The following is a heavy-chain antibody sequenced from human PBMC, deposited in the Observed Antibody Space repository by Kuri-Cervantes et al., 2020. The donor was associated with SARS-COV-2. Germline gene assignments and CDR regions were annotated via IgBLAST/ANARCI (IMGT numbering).Heavy chain of an antibody. CDR3: ARVADDRSRYYYYYMDV. J-gene: IGHJ6*03. Sequence: ASVKVSCKASGYTFTSYDINWVRQAPGQGLEWMGWISVYNDNTNYAQKLQGRVTMTTDTSTSTAYMELRSLRSDDTAVYYCARVADDRSRYYYYYMDVWGKGTTVTVSS. D-gene: IGHD2-15*01. V-gene: IGHV1-18*01. CDR1: GYTFTSYD. CDR2: ISVYNDNT.